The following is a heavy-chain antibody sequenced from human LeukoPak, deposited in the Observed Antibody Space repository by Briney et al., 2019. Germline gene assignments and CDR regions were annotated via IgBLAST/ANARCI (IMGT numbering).Heavy chain of an antibody. Sequence: SETLSLTCAVYGGSFSGYYWSWIRQPPGKGLEWIGEINHSGSTNYNPSLKSRVTISVDTSKNQFSLKLSSVTAADTAVYYCARTMAAAVDFDYWGQGTLVTVSS. CDR3: ARTMAAAVDFDY. V-gene: IGHV4-34*01. CDR1: GGSFSGYY. D-gene: IGHD6-13*01. CDR2: INHSGST. J-gene: IGHJ4*02.